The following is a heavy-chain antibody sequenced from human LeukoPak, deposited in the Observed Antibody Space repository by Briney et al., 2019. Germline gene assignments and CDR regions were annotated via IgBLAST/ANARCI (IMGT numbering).Heavy chain of an antibody. J-gene: IGHJ5*02. D-gene: IGHD3-3*01. Sequence: SETLSLTCAVYGGSFSGHYWSWVRQPPGKGLEWIGEINHSGSTNYNPSLKSRVTISVDTSKNQFSLKLSSVTAADTAVYYCARAPYYDFWSSYPTKLRANWFDPWGQGTLVTVSS. CDR2: INHSGST. CDR3: ARAPYYDFWSSYPTKLRANWFDP. CDR1: GGSFSGHY. V-gene: IGHV4-34*01.